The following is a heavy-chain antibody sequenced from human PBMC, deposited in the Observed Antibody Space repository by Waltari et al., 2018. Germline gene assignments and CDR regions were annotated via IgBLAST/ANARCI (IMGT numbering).Heavy chain of an antibody. D-gene: IGHD1-1*01. CDR1: GYSISSGYY. CDR2: IYHIGST. Sequence: QVQLQESGPGLVKPSETLSLTCAVSGYSISSGYYWGWIRQPPGKGLEWIGSIYHIGSTYYNPSRKSRVTISVDTSKNQFSLKLSSVTAADTAVYYCARLEAAPSYYFDYWGQGTLVTVSS. J-gene: IGHJ4*02. V-gene: IGHV4-38-2*01. CDR3: ARLEAAPSYYFDY.